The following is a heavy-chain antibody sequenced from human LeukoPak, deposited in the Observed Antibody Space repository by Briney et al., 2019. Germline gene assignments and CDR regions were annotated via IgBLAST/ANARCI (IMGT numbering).Heavy chain of an antibody. D-gene: IGHD3-22*01. J-gene: IGHJ4*02. CDR2: IYYSGST. CDR1: GGSISSSSYY. V-gene: IGHV4-39*02. CDR3: ARDRYYYDSSGYYQLDY. Sequence: PSETLSLTCTVSGGSISSSSYYWGWIRQPPGKGLEWIGNIYYSGSTYCNPSLKSRVTISVDTSKNQFSLKLSAVTAADTAVYYCARDRYYYDSSGYYQLDYWGQGTLVTVSS.